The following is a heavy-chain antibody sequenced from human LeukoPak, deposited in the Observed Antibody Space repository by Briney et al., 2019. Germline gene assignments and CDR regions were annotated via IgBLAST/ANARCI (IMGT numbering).Heavy chain of an antibody. CDR1: GGSFSGYY. Sequence: SETLSLTCAVYGGSFSGYYWSWIRQPPGKGLEWIGEINHSGSTNYNPSLKSRVTISVDTSKNQFSLKLNSVTAADTAVYYCARDSRANDYWGQGTLVTVSS. CDR2: INHSGST. J-gene: IGHJ4*02. V-gene: IGHV4-34*01. CDR3: ARDSRANDY.